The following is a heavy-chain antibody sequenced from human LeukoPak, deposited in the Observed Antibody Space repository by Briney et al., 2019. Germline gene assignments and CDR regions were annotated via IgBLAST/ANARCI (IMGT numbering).Heavy chain of an antibody. CDR1: GFTFSSYS. V-gene: IGHV3-48*01. D-gene: IGHD6-19*01. CDR2: ISSSSSTI. J-gene: IGHJ6*03. CDR3: AKLPGIAVADGYYYYMDV. Sequence: GGSLRLSCAASGFTFSSYSMNWVRQAPGKGLEWVSYISSSSSTIYYADSVKGRFTISRDNSKNTLYLQMNSLRAEDTAVYYCAKLPGIAVADGYYYYMDVWGKGTTVTISS.